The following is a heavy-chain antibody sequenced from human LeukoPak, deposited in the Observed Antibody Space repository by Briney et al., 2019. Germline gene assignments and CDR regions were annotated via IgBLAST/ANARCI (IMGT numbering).Heavy chain of an antibody. V-gene: IGHV3-11*04. CDR3: ARDHYVRTHYYDSSGYLNY. CDR1: GFTFSHYY. Sequence: PGGSLRLSCAASGFTFSHYYMSWIRQAPGKGLEWVSYISSSGSTIYYADSVKGRFTISRDNAKNTQYLQMNSLRAVDTAVYDCARDHYVRTHYYDSSGYLNYWGQGTLVTVSS. CDR2: ISSSGSTI. J-gene: IGHJ4*02. D-gene: IGHD3-22*01.